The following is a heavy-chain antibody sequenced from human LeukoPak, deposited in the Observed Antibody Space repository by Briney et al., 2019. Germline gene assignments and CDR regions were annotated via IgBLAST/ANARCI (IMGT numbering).Heavy chain of an antibody. CDR2: LNHSGST. D-gene: IGHD3-10*01. CDR1: GGSFSGYY. CDR3: ASLAMVRGVKFDY. V-gene: IGHV4-34*01. J-gene: IGHJ4*02. Sequence: SETLSLTCAVYGGSFSGYYWSWIRQPPGNGLEWIGELNHSGSTNYNPSLKSRVTISVDTSKNQFSLKLSSVTAADTAVYYCASLAMVRGVKFDYWGQGTLVTVSS.